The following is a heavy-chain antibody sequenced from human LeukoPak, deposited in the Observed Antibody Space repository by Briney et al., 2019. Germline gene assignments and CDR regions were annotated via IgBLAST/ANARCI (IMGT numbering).Heavy chain of an antibody. V-gene: IGHV4-39*01. Sequence: PSETLSLTCTVSGGSISSSSYYWGWIRQPPGKGLEWIGSIYYSGSTYYNPSHKSRVTISVDTSKNQFSLKLSSVTAADTAVYYRARTDYDILTGYLYYFDYWGQGTLVTVSS. CDR3: ARTDYDILTGYLYYFDY. CDR1: GGSISSSSYY. D-gene: IGHD3-9*01. CDR2: IYYSGST. J-gene: IGHJ4*02.